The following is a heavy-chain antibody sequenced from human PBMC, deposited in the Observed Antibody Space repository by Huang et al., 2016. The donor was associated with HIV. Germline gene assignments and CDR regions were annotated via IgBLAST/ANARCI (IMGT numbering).Heavy chain of an antibody. J-gene: IGHJ4*02. D-gene: IGHD1-26*01. V-gene: IGHV3-30*18. CDR2: ISDDGNSK. CDR3: AKDGRGSGTYYDYFEY. CDR1: VFTFNQFD. Sequence: QVQLVESGGGVVQPGRSLRLSCAAFVFTFNQFDMHWVRQAPGKVLGGGSIISDDGNSKYHAEYVKGRFTIARDNSKNTVYLQMNSRRVEDTAVYYCAKDGRGSGTYYDYFEYWGQGTLVTVSS.